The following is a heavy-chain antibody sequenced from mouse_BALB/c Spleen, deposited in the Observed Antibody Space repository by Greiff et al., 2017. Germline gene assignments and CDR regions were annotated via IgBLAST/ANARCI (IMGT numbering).Heavy chain of an antibody. CDR2: ISNGGGST. V-gene: IGHV5-12-2*01. J-gene: IGHJ4*01. Sequence: EVKLEESGGGLVQPGGSLKLSCAASGFTFSSYTMSWVRQTPEKRLEWVAYISNGGGSTYYPDTVKGRFTISRDNAKNTLYLQMSSLKSEDTAMYYCARQKAVYAMDYWGQGTSVTVSS. CDR3: ARQKAVYAMDY. CDR1: GFTFSSYT.